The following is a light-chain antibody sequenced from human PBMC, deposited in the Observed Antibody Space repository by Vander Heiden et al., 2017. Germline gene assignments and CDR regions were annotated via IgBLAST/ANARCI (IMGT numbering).Light chain of an antibody. V-gene: IGLV2-14*01. CDR3: SSYTSSSTVV. CDR2: DVS. CDR1: SSDVVGYNY. Sequence: QSALTQPASVSGSPGQSITLSSTGSSSDVVGYNYVSWYQQHPGKAPKLMIYDVSNRPSVVSNRFSGSKSGTTASLTISGLQAEDEADYYCSSYTSSSTVVFGGGTKLTVL. J-gene: IGLJ2*01.